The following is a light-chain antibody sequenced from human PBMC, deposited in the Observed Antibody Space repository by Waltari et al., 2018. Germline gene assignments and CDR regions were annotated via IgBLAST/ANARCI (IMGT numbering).Light chain of an antibody. CDR3: SSYTSISTLV. J-gene: IGLJ1*01. Sequence: QSALTQPASVSGSPGQSITISCTGTTSDVGGYNYVSWYQQHPGKAPKVLLYDVSNRPFGVSIRFSGSKSGNTASLTISGRQAEDEADYYCSSYTSISTLVFGTGTKVTVL. V-gene: IGLV2-14*03. CDR2: DVS. CDR1: TSDVGGYNY.